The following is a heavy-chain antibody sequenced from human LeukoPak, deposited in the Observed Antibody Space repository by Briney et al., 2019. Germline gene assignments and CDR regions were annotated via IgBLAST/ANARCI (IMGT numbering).Heavy chain of an antibody. CDR3: AKVKGCSSTSCSNWFDP. CDR1: GFTFSSYA. CDR2: ISGSGGST. J-gene: IGHJ5*02. D-gene: IGHD2-2*01. Sequence: PGGSLRLSCAASGFTFSSYAMSWVRQAPGKGLEWVSAISGSGGSTYYADSVKGRFTISRDNSKNTLYLQMNSLRAEDTAVYYCAKVKGCSSTSCSNWFDPWGQGTLVTVSS. V-gene: IGHV3-23*01.